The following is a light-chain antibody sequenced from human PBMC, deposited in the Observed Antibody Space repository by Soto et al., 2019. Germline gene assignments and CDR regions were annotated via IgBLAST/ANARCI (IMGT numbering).Light chain of an antibody. J-gene: IGLJ3*02. CDR3: SSFTTSNTGV. Sequence: QSALTQPASVSGSPGQSLTISCTGTNSDVGTYNYVSWYQLHPGEAPKLMIYEVSHRPSGASNRFSGSKSGNTASLTISGLQTEDEADYYCSSFTTSNTGVFGGGTKLTVL. CDR2: EVS. V-gene: IGLV2-14*01. CDR1: NSDVGTYNY.